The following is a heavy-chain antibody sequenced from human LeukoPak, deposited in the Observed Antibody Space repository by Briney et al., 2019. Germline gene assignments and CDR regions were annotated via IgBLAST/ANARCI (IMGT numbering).Heavy chain of an antibody. CDR1: GGSISSYY. CDR3: AGGVDYYDSSGP. J-gene: IGHJ5*02. Sequence: PGGSLRLSCSVSGGSISSYYWSWIRQPPGKGLEWIGYIHYSGSTNYNPSLKSRVSISVDTSKNRFSLKLSSVTAADTAVYYCAGGVDYYDSSGPWGQGTLVTVSS. CDR2: IHYSGST. D-gene: IGHD3-22*01. V-gene: IGHV4-59*01.